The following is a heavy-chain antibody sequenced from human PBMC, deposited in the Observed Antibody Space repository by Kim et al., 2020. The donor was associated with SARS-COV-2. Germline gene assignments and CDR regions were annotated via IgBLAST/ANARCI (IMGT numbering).Heavy chain of an antibody. J-gene: IGHJ1*01. D-gene: IGHD3-22*01. CDR3: ARDGYDRRNFQH. Sequence: SYAQKFQGRVTMTRDTSTSTVYMELSSLRSEDTAVYYCARDGYDRRNFQHWGQGTLVTVSS. V-gene: IGHV1-46*01.